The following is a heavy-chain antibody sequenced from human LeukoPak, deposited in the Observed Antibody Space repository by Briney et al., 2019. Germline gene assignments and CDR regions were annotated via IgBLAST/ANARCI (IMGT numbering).Heavy chain of an antibody. CDR1: GGSFSGYY. CDR3: ASRCSSWYRGGYFDY. D-gene: IGHD6-13*01. CDR2: INHSGST. J-gene: IGHJ4*02. V-gene: IGHV4-34*01. Sequence: SETLSLTCAVYGGSFSGYYWSWIRQPPGKGLEWIGEINHSGSTNYNPSLKSRVTISVDTSKNQFSLKLSSVTAADTAVYYCASRCSSWYRGGYFDYWGQGTLVTVSS.